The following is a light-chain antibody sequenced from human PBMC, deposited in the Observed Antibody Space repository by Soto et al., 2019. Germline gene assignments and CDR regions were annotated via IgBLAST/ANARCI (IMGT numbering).Light chain of an antibody. Sequence: QSALTQPASVSGSPGQSITISCTGTSSDIGGYRYVSWYQQHPGKAPKLLISEISNRPSGVPNRFSGSKSGSTASLTISGLQADDEADYYCSSYSSISTYVMFGGGTKLTVL. CDR3: SSYSSISTYVM. CDR2: EIS. CDR1: SSDIGGYRY. J-gene: IGLJ3*02. V-gene: IGLV2-14*01.